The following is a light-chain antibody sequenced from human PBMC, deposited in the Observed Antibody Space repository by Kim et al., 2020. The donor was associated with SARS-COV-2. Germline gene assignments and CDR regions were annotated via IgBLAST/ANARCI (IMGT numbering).Light chain of an antibody. V-gene: IGLV3-21*04. Sequence: SYELTQPPSVSVAPGGTARIPCGGDNLEAKSVHWSQQRPGQAPVLVIFYDSDRPSGIPERFSGSNSENTATLTISRVEAGDEADYYCQVWDTRSNHYVFGSGTKVTVL. CDR3: QVWDTRSNHYV. CDR2: YDS. CDR1: NLEAKS. J-gene: IGLJ1*01.